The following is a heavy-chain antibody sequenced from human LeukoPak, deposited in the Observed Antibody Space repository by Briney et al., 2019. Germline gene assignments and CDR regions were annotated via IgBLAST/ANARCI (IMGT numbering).Heavy chain of an antibody. Sequence: GGSLRLSCAASGFTFSGYWMSWVRQAPGKGPEWVANIKQDGSEIYYVDSVKGRFTISRDNAKNSLYLQMNSLRAEDMALYYCAKATGNYCTNGVCYLGGAFDYWGQGTLVTVSS. CDR3: AKATGNYCTNGVCYLGGAFDY. CDR1: GFTFSGYW. V-gene: IGHV3-7*03. J-gene: IGHJ4*02. D-gene: IGHD2-8*01. CDR2: IKQDGSEI.